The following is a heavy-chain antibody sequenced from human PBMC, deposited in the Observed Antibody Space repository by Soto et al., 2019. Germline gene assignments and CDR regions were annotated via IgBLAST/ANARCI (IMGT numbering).Heavy chain of an antibody. D-gene: IGHD6-19*01. CDR2: IWYDGSNK. CDR3: ARGGYSAGWTYGMDV. Sequence: QVQLVESGGGVVQPGRSLRLSCAASGFTFSTYGMHWVRQAPGKGLEWVAVIWYDGSNKYYADSVKGRFTISRDNSKNMLYMQINSLRAEDTAVYHCARGGYSAGWTYGMDVWGQGTTVTVS. V-gene: IGHV3-33*01. CDR1: GFTFSTYG. J-gene: IGHJ6*02.